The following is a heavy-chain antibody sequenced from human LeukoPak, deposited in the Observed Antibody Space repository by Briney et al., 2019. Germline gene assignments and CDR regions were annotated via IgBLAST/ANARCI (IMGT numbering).Heavy chain of an antibody. D-gene: IGHD3-9*01. CDR1: GFTFSPYA. CDR3: ARVHDTTGYYHYFDS. CDR2: ISHHGSNE. V-gene: IGHV3-30*14. Sequence: GGSLRLSCAASGFTFSPYAMHWVRQAPDKGLEWVAMISHHGSNEYYADSVKGRFTISRDNSKNTLYLQMNNPRVEDTAIYYCARVHDTTGYYHYFDSWGQGTLVTVSS. J-gene: IGHJ4*02.